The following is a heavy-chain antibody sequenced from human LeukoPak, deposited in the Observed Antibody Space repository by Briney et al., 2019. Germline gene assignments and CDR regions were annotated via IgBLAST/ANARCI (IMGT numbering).Heavy chain of an antibody. CDR1: GFTFSSYA. CDR3: ARGGDIAAASLYGMDV. D-gene: IGHD6-13*01. Sequence: GGSLRLSCAASGFTFSSYAMSWVRQAPGKGLEWVSAIGGSGGSTYYADSVKGRFTISRDNAKNTLYLQMNSLRAEDTAVYYCARGGDIAAASLYGMDVWGQGTTVAVSS. J-gene: IGHJ6*02. CDR2: IGGSGGST. V-gene: IGHV3-23*01.